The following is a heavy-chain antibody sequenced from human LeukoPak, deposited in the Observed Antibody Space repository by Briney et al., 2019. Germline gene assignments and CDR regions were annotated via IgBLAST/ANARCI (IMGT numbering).Heavy chain of an antibody. CDR3: AREPYYDSSGYCLDY. J-gene: IGHJ4*02. D-gene: IGHD3-22*01. Sequence: GGSLRLSCAASGFIFSDYYMSWIRQAPGKGLEWVSYISGGGSSIYYADSVKGRFTISRDNAKNSLYLQMNSLRAEDTAVYYCAREPYYDSSGYCLDYWGQGTLVTVSS. CDR1: GFIFSDYY. V-gene: IGHV3-11*01. CDR2: ISGGGSSI.